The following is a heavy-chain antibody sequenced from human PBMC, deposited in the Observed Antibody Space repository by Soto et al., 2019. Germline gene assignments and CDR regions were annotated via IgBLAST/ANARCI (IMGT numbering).Heavy chain of an antibody. V-gene: IGHV1-2*02. D-gene: IGHD3-9*01. CDR1: GHTLTEFS. Sequence: ASVKVSCKISGHTLTEFSIHWVRQAPGKGLEWMGWINPNSGGTNYAQKFQGRVSMTRDTSISTAYMELGRLTSDDTAVYYCARDDRFDPTTGYYYGMDVSGQGPSVTVS. J-gene: IGHJ6*02. CDR3: ARDDRFDPTTGYYYGMDV. CDR2: INPNSGGT.